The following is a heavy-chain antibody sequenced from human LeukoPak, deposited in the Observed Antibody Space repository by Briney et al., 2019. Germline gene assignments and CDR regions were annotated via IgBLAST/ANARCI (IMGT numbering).Heavy chain of an antibody. CDR3: ARESGYCSSTSCYRPEDY. CDR2: INTDGGTT. Sequence: PGGSLRLSCAASGFTFSSYWMHWVRQAPGKGLVWVSRINTDGGTTTYADSVKGRFTISRDNAKDTLYLQMNSLRAEDTAVYYCARESGYCSSTSCYRPEDYWGQGTLVTVSS. CDR1: GFTFSSYW. D-gene: IGHD2-2*01. J-gene: IGHJ4*02. V-gene: IGHV3-74*03.